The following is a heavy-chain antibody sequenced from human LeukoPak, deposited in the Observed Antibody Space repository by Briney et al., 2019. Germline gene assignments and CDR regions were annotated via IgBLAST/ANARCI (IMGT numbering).Heavy chain of an antibody. J-gene: IGHJ4*02. CDR2: ISYDGSNK. CDR3: ATLGGGNSYFDY. D-gene: IGHD4-23*01. CDR1: GFTFSSYG. Sequence: GGSLRLSCAASGFTFSSYGMHWVRQAPGKGLEWVAVISYDGSNKYYADSVKGRFTISRDNSKNTLYLQMNSLRAEDTAVHYCATLGGGNSYFDYWGQGTLVTVSS. V-gene: IGHV3-30*03.